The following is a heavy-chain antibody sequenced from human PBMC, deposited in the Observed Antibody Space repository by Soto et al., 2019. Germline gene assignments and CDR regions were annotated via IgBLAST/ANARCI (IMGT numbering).Heavy chain of an antibody. CDR2: ISYDGSNK. CDR1: GFTFSSYG. CDR3: AKDSRGAAAGALDY. D-gene: IGHD6-13*01. Sequence: QVQLVESAGGVVQPGRSLRLSCAASGFTFSSYGMHWVRQAPGKGLEWVAVISYDGSNKYYADSVKGRFTISRDNSKNTLYLQMNSLRAEDTAVYYCAKDSRGAAAGALDYWGQGTLVTVSS. J-gene: IGHJ4*02. V-gene: IGHV3-30*18.